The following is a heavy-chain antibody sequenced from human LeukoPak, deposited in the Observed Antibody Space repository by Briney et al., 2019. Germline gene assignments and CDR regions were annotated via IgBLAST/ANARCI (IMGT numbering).Heavy chain of an antibody. CDR2: MYTSGST. Sequence: PSQTLSLTCTVSGDSISSGSYYWSWIRQPAGKGLEWIGRMYTSGSTNYNPSLKSRVTISVDTSKNQFSLKLSSVTAADTAVYYCAREIGRYSYGQYFDYWGQGTLVTVSS. D-gene: IGHD5-18*01. CDR3: AREIGRYSYGQYFDY. CDR1: GDSISSGSYY. J-gene: IGHJ4*02. V-gene: IGHV4-61*02.